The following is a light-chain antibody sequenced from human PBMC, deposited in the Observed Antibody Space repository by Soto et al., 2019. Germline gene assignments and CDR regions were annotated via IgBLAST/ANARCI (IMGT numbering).Light chain of an antibody. CDR1: QSVSSN. J-gene: IGKJ2*01. Sequence: EIVMTQSPATLSVSPGERATLSCRASQSVSSNLAWYQQKPGQAPRLLIYGASTRATGFPARFSGSGSGTEFTLTISRLQSEDFAVYYCQRFSNWPYTFGQGTKLEIK. V-gene: IGKV3-15*01. CDR3: QRFSNWPYT. CDR2: GAS.